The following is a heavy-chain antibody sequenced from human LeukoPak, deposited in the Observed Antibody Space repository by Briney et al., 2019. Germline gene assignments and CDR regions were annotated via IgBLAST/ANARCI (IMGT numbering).Heavy chain of an antibody. CDR3: ARQMSGSDWYLFDY. CDR2: IYYSGGT. J-gene: IGHJ4*02. V-gene: IGHV4-59*08. Sequence: SETLSLTCTVSGGSISGYYWSWIRQPPGKGQEWIGYIYYSGGTKYNPSLKSRVTMSVDTSKNQFSLKLSSVTAADTAVYYCARQMSGSDWYLFDYWGQGTLVTVSS. CDR1: GGSISGYY. D-gene: IGHD3-9*01.